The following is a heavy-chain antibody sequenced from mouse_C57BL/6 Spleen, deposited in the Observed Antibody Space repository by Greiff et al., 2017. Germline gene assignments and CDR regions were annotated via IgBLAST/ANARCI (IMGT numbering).Heavy chain of an antibody. V-gene: IGHV1-64*01. CDR1: GYTFTSYW. CDR3: ASEDYGSSPDY. D-gene: IGHD1-1*01. Sequence: VQLQQPGAELVKPGASVKLSCKASGYTFTSYWMHWVKQRPGQGLEWIGMIHPNSGSTNYNEKFKSKATLTVDKSSSTAYMQLSSLTSEDSAVYYCASEDYGSSPDYGGQGTTLTVSS. J-gene: IGHJ2*01. CDR2: IHPNSGST.